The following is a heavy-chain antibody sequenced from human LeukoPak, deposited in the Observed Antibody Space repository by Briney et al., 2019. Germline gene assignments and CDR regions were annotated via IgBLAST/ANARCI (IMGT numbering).Heavy chain of an antibody. D-gene: IGHD2-15*01. CDR3: ARNSGYCSGGSCLILY. Sequence: ASVKVSCKASGFTFSSYTMNWVRQAPGQGLEWMGWINTNTGNPTYAQDYTGRFVFSLDTSVSTAYLQISSLKAEDTAVYYCARNSGYCSGGSCLILYWGQGTLVTVSS. CDR1: GFTFSSYT. V-gene: IGHV7-4-1*02. CDR2: INTNTGNP. J-gene: IGHJ4*02.